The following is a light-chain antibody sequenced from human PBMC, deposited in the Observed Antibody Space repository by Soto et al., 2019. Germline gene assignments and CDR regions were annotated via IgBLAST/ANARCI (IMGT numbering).Light chain of an antibody. Sequence: QSALNQPASVSGSPGQSITISCTGTSDDVGNYNLVSWYQQHPGKAPKFIIYEGSRRPPGISNRFSGSKSGNTASLTISGLQPEDEADYYCCSYAGSSTPHYVFGTGTKLTVL. CDR3: CSYAGSSTPHYV. CDR1: SDDVGNYNL. V-gene: IGLV2-23*01. CDR2: EGS. J-gene: IGLJ1*01.